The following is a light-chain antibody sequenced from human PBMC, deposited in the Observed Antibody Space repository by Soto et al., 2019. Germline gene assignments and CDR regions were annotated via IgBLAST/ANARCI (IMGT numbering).Light chain of an antibody. J-gene: IGKJ1*01. CDR1: QSVGSD. Sequence: EIVMTQSPATLSVSPGERATLSCRASQSVGSDLAWYQQIPGQAPRLLIYGASTRATGIPARFSGSGSGTEFTLSISSLQSEDFAVYYCHQYKIWPETFGQGTKVEIK. CDR3: HQYKIWPET. V-gene: IGKV3-15*01. CDR2: GAS.